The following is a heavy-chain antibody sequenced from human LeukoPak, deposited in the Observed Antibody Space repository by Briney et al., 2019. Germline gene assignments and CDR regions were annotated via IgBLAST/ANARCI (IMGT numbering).Heavy chain of an antibody. V-gene: IGHV1-8*01. CDR1: GYTFTSYD. D-gene: IGHD4-17*01. CDR3: ARGANDYGDYGY. J-gene: IGHJ4*02. Sequence: ASVKVSCKASGYTFTSYDINWVRQATGQGREWMGWMNPNSGNTGYAQKFQGRVTITRNTSISTAYMELSSLRSEDTAVYYCARGANDYGDYGYWGQGTLVTVSS. CDR2: MNPNSGNT.